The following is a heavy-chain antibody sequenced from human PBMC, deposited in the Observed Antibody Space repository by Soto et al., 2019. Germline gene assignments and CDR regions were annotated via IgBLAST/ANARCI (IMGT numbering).Heavy chain of an antibody. D-gene: IGHD1-1*01. CDR3: AKQQGPGTPYYYAMDV. Sequence: GGSLRLSCAASGFTFSSYAMSWVRQAPGKGLEWVSAISGSGDRIFYADSVQGRFTISRDNSRYTLYLQMNYLSAEDTAVFYCAKQQGPGTPYYYAMDVWGQGTTVTVSS. V-gene: IGHV3-23*01. CDR2: ISGSGDRI. CDR1: GFTFSSYA. J-gene: IGHJ6*02.